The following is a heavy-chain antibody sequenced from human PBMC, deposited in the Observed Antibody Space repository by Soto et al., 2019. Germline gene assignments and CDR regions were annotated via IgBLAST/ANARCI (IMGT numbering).Heavy chain of an antibody. J-gene: IGHJ3*01. CDR3: ARDQLYYNDISGRPLNAFDV. CDR2: IGIGSSTK. V-gene: IGHV3-48*01. Sequence: PGGSLRLSCAASGFTFRNYGMNWVRQAPGKGLEWVSYIGIGSSTKYYADSVKGRFTISRDNAKNSLYLQMNSLRAEDTAVYYCARDQLYYNDISGRPLNAFDVWGQGTMVTGSS. D-gene: IGHD3-22*01. CDR1: GFTFRNYG.